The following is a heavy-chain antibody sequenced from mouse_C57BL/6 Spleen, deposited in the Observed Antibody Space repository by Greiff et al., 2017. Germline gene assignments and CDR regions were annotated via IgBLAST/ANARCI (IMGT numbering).Heavy chain of an antibody. J-gene: IGHJ2*01. CDR3: ARGGYYSNYLYYFDY. D-gene: IGHD2-5*01. CDR1: GYTFTSYW. Sequence: QVQLQQPGAELVKPGASVTLSCKASGYTFTSYWINWVKQRPGQGLEWIGDIYPGSGSTNYNEKFKSKATLTVDTSSSTAYMQLSSLTSEDSAVYYCARGGYYSNYLYYFDYWGQGTTVTVSS. V-gene: IGHV1-55*01. CDR2: IYPGSGST.